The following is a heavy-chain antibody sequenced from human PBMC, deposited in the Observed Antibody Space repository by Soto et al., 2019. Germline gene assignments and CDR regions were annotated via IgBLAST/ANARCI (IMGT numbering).Heavy chain of an antibody. J-gene: IGHJ5*02. V-gene: IGHV4-34*01. CDR2: INHSGST. Sequence: SETLSLTCAVYGGSFSGYYWSWIRQPPGKGLEWIGEINHSGSTNYNPSLKSRVTISVDTSKNQFSLKLSSVTAADTAVYYCARNRWFDPWGQGTLVTVSS. CDR1: GGSFSGYY. CDR3: ARNRWFDP.